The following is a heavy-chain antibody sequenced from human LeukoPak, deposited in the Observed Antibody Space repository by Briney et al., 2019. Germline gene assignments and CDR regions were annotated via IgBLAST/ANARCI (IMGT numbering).Heavy chain of an antibody. V-gene: IGHV3-30-3*01. J-gene: IGHJ4*02. Sequence: GRSLRLSCAASGFTFSSYAMHWVRQAPGKGLEWVAVISYDGSNKYYADSVKGRFTISRDNSKNTLYLQMNSLRAEDTAPYYCARGTFSPQGSYYGHWGQGTRVTVSS. D-gene: IGHD3-10*01. CDR2: ISYDGSNK. CDR3: ARGTFSPQGSYYGH. CDR1: GFTFSSYA.